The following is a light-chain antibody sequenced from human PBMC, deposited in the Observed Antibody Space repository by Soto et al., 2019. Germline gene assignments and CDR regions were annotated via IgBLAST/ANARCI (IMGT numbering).Light chain of an antibody. CDR3: QVWDSNSDHYV. Sequence: SYELTQPPSVSMAPGLTAMITCAGNNIGSKSVHWYQQKSGQAPVLVVYDDNDRPSGIPERFSGSNSGNMATLTISRVEAGDEADYYCQVWDSNSDHYVFGTGTKVTVL. V-gene: IGLV3-21*02. J-gene: IGLJ1*01. CDR2: DDN. CDR1: NIGSKS.